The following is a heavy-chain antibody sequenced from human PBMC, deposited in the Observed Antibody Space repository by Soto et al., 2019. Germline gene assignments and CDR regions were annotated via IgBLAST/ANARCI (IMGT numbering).Heavy chain of an antibody. J-gene: IGHJ6*03. CDR3: ARGSRGIAARPTVGVGGYYMDV. CDR2: INQSGST. V-gene: IGHV4-34*01. D-gene: IGHD6-25*01. CDR1: GGSFSGYY. Sequence: QVQLQQWGAGLLKPSETLSLTCAVYGGSFSGYYWSWIRQPPGTGLEWSGEINQSGSTNYNPSLKRRVTQSVATSKNQFARTLSFVTAADTAGYYCARGSRGIAARPTVGVGGYYMDVWGKGTTVTVSS.